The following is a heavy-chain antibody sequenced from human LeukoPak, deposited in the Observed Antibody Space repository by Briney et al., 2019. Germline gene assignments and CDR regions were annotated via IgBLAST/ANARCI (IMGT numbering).Heavy chain of an antibody. D-gene: IGHD2-8*01. V-gene: IGHV1-46*01. CDR1: GYTFTSYH. J-gene: IGHJ4*02. CDR3: ARVGGYCTNGVCLNDY. Sequence: ASVKVSCKASGYTFTSYHIHWVRQAPGQGLEWMGIINPSGGSTSYAQKFKGRVTMTRDTSTSTVYIELSSLISEDTAVYYCARVGGYCTNGVCLNDYWGQGTLVTVSS. CDR2: INPSGGST.